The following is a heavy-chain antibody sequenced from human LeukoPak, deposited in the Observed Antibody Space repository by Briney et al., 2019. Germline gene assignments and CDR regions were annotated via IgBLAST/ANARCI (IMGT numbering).Heavy chain of an antibody. J-gene: IGHJ5*02. V-gene: IGHV4-39*07. CDR2: IYYSGST. CDR3: ARGLYDFWSGYQNWFDP. Sequence: SETLSLTCTVSGGSISSSTDYWAWIRQPPGKGLEWIGSIYYSGSTYYNPSLKSRVTISVDTSKNQFSLKLTSVTAADTAVYSCARGLYDFWSGYQNWFDPWGQGTLVTVSS. CDR1: GGSISSSTDY. D-gene: IGHD3-3*01.